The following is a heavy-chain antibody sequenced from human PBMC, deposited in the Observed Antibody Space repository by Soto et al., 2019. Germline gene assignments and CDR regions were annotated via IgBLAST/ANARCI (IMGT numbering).Heavy chain of an antibody. V-gene: IGHV4-39*01. Sequence: QLQLQESGPGLVKPSETLSLSCSVSGGSISSNSHYWAWLRQPPGKGLEWIGSIYYNGFTYSSPSLKSRLTISVDTSKNQFSLKLLSVTPADTAVYYCARQDDFWSGYNTFDSWGQGTLVTVSS. J-gene: IGHJ4*02. CDR3: ARQDDFWSGYNTFDS. CDR2: IYYNGFT. CDR1: GGSISSNSHY. D-gene: IGHD3-3*01.